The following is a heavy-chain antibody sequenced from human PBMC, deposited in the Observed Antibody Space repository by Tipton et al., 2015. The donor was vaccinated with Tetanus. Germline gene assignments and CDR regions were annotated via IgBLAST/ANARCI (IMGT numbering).Heavy chain of an antibody. CDR2: IKQDGGEK. CDR1: GFTFKSYT. CDR3: ARVRGYCSSTTCSGIDY. D-gene: IGHD2-2*01. J-gene: IGHJ4*02. V-gene: IGHV3-7*01. Sequence: SLRLSCVASGFTFKSYTLNWVRQAPGKGLEWVANIKQDGGEKYCVDSVKGRFTISRDNARNSLYLQMNSLRAEDTAVYYCARVRGYCSSTTCSGIDYWGQGTLVTVSS.